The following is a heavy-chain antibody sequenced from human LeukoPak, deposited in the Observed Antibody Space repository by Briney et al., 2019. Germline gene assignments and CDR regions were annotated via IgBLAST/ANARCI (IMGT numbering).Heavy chain of an antibody. Sequence: PGGSLRLSCATSGFSFSSYAMSWVRQAPGKGLEWVSAMSSSDDGRYYAASVRGRFTISRDTSRSTLYLQMNSLRSDDTAVYYCARDLLWDSGYDYYFDYWGQGTLVTVSS. CDR3: ARDLLWDSGYDYYFDY. CDR1: GFSFSSYA. D-gene: IGHD5-12*01. CDR2: MSSSDDGR. J-gene: IGHJ4*02. V-gene: IGHV3-23*01.